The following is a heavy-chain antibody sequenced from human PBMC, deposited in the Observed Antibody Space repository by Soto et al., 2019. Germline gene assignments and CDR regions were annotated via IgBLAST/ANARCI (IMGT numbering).Heavy chain of an antibody. D-gene: IGHD1-26*01. V-gene: IGHV1-69*01. CDR2: IIPIFGTA. CDR3: ARDESAEGAHYSCGMDV. Sequence: QVQLVQSGAEVKKPGSSVKVSCKASGGTFSSYAISWVRQAPGQGLEWMGGIIPIFGTANYAQKFQGRVTITADESTSTAYMELSSLRSEDTAVHYCARDESAEGAHYSCGMDVWGQGTTVTVSS. CDR1: GGTFSSYA. J-gene: IGHJ6*02.